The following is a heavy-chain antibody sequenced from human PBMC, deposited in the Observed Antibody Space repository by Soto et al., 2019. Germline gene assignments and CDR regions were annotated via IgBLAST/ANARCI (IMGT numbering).Heavy chain of an antibody. CDR3: ATTYYFGSGSAY. D-gene: IGHD3-10*01. J-gene: IGHJ4*02. V-gene: IGHV4-39*01. CDR1: GGSISSSSYY. Sequence: QLQLQESGPGLVKPSETLSLTCTVSGGSISSSSYYWGWIRQPPGKGLEWIGSIYYSGSTYYNPSLKSPVXIXVYXSKNQFSLQLSSVTAADTAVYYCATTYYFGSGSAYWGQGTLVTVSS. CDR2: IYYSGST.